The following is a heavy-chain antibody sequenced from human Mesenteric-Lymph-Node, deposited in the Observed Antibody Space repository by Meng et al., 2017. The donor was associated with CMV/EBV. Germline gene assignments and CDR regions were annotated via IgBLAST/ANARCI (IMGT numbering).Heavy chain of an antibody. V-gene: IGHV1-2*06. D-gene: IGHD3-9*01. CDR1: GYTFIYDY. Sequence: QVQLVQAGAEVKKPGASVRGCCKASGYTFIYDYLNWVRQAPGQGLEWMGRINPKTGGRSYAQNFQGRVTMTRDTSINTAYMEVNRLNSEDTPMYYCARDRDTDWYSPFDYWGPGTLVTVSS. CDR2: INPKTGGR. J-gene: IGHJ4*02. CDR3: ARDRDTDWYSPFDY.